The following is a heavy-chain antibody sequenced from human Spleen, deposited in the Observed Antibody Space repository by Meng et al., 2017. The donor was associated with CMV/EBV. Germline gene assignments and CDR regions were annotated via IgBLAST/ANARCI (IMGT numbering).Heavy chain of an antibody. V-gene: IGHV1-69*05. D-gene: IGHD3-22*01. CDR2: IIPIFGTA. Sequence: FSSYAISWGRQAPGQGLEWMGGIIPIFGTANCAQKFQGRVTITTDESTSTAYMELSSLRSEDTAVYYCASPDEYYYDSSGYYTYDYWGQGTLVTVSS. CDR3: ASPDEYYYDSSGYYTYDY. CDR1: FSSYA. J-gene: IGHJ4*02.